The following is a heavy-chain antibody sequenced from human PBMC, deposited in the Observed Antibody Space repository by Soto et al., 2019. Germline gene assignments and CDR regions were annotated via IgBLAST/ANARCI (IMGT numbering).Heavy chain of an antibody. J-gene: IGHJ4*02. V-gene: IGHV1-3*05. CDR2: INAGNGNT. D-gene: IGHD6-19*01. CDR3: ARAVAVPADFDY. Sequence: QVQLVQSGAEEKKPGASVKVSCKASGYTFTSYAMHWVRQAPGQRLEWMGWINAGNGNTEYSPTFQGRVTITRDTSASTAYMELSSLRSEDTAVYYCARAVAVPADFDYWGQGTLVTVSS. CDR1: GYTFTSYA.